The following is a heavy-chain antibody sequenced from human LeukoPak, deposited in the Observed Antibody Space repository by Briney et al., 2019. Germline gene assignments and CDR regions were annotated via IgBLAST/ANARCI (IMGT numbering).Heavy chain of an antibody. Sequence: PSETLSLTCTVSGGSISSGDYYWSWIRQPPGKGLEWIGYIYYSGSTYYNPFLKSRVTISVDTSKNQFSLKLSSVTAADTAVYYCAKLTYYYDSSGYYEVWSSFDYWGQGTLVTVSS. V-gene: IGHV4-30-4*01. CDR3: AKLTYYYDSSGYYEVWSSFDY. D-gene: IGHD3-22*01. CDR1: GGSISSGDYY. CDR2: IYYSGST. J-gene: IGHJ4*02.